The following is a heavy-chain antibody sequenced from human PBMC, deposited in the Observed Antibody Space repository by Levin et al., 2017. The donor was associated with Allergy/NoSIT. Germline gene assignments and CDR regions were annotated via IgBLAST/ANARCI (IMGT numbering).Heavy chain of an antibody. J-gene: IGHJ4*02. Sequence: ASVKVSCKASGYTFTGYYMHWVRQAPGQGLEWMGWINPNSGGTNYAQKFQGRVTMTRDTSISTAYMELSRLRSDDTAVYYCARAMVRGVIITGFGYWGQGTLVTVSS. V-gene: IGHV1-2*02. D-gene: IGHD3-10*01. CDR3: ARAMVRGVIITGFGY. CDR1: GYTFTGYY. CDR2: INPNSGGT.